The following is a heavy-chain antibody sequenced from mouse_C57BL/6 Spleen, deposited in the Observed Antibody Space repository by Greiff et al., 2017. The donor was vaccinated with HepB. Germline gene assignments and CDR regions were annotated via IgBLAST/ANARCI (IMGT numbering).Heavy chain of an antibody. CDR3: ATTVVAGDFDY. J-gene: IGHJ2*01. CDR2: ISYDGSN. V-gene: IGHV3-6*01. D-gene: IGHD1-1*01. Sequence: ESGPGLVKPSQSLSLTCSVTGYSITSGYYWNWIRQFPGNKLEWMGYISYDGSNNYNPSLKNRISITRDTSKNQFFLKLNSVTTEDTATYYCATTVVAGDFDYWGQGTTLTVSS. CDR1: GYSITSGYY.